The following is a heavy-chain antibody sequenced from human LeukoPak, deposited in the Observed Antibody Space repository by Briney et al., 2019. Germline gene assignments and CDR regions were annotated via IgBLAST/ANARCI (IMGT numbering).Heavy chain of an antibody. V-gene: IGHV3-48*01. CDR3: ARDRSGRDAFDI. J-gene: IGHJ3*02. D-gene: IGHD1-1*01. CDR2: ISSSSATI. CDR1: GFSLSAYN. Sequence: GRSLRLSCEGSGFSLSAYNMNWVRQAPGKGLESVSYISSSSATIFYADSVKGRFTISRDNAKNSLYLQMNSLRPEDTAVYFCARDRSGRDAFDIWGQGTMVTVSS.